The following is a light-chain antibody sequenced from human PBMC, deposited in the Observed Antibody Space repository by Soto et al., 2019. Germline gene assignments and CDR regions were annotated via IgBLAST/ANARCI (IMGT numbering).Light chain of an antibody. Sequence: DIQMTQSPSSLSASVGDRVTITCRATQDINNYLVWFQQKPVKAPKSLTYTASSLQSGVPSYVVASGYGTDFTLTTGSLQTEDFATYYGQQYKSYPWTFGQGTKVDIK. V-gene: IGKV1-16*02. CDR1: QDINNY. J-gene: IGKJ1*01. CDR3: QQYKSYPWT. CDR2: TAS.